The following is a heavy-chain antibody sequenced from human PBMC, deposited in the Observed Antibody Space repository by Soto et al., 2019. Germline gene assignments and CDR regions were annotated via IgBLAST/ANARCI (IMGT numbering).Heavy chain of an antibody. V-gene: IGHV3-48*01. CDR1: GFTFSSYS. D-gene: IGHD4-4*01. J-gene: IGHJ3*02. Sequence: GGSLRLSCAASGFTFSSYSMNWVRQAPGKGLEWVSYISSSSSTIYYADSVKGRFTISRDNAKNSLYLQMNSLRAEDTAVYYCARDQSPYSNYGLDAFDIWGQGTMVTVSS. CDR2: ISSSSSTI. CDR3: ARDQSPYSNYGLDAFDI.